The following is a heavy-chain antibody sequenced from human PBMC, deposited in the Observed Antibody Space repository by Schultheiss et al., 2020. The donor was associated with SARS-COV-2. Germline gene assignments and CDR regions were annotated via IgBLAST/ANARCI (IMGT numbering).Heavy chain of an antibody. J-gene: IGHJ4*02. D-gene: IGHD6-19*01. V-gene: IGHV4-34*01. CDR2: INHSGST. CDR1: GGSISRYY. CDR3: ARDSSSGWGR. Sequence: SQTLSLTCTVSGGSISRYYWSWIRQPPGKGLEWIGEINHSGSTNYNPSLKSRVTISVDTSKNQFSLKLSSVTAADTAVYYCARDSSSGWGRWGQGTLVTVSS.